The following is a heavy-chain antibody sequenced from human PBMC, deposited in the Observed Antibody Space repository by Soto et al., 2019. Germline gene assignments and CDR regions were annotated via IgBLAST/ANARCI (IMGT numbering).Heavy chain of an antibody. CDR3: ARDGYSAGFDI. V-gene: IGHV3-7*01. CDR2: IKQDGSEK. CDR1: GFAFSRYY. D-gene: IGHD2-15*01. Sequence: EVQLVESGGGLVQPGGSLKLSCATSGFAFSRYYMSWVRQPPGKGLEWVANIKQDGSEKYYVDSVKGRFTISRDNAWNSLYLQMNSLRVEDTAVYYCARDGYSAGFDIWGKGTMVSVSS. J-gene: IGHJ3*02.